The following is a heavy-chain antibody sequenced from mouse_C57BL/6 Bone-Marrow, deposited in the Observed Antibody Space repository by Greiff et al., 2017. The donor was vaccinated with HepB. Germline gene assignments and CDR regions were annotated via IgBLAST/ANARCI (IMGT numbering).Heavy chain of an antibody. CDR2: IDPENGDT. CDR3: TTATAYCYGTG. D-gene: IGHD1-1*01. CDR1: GFNINDDY. V-gene: IGHV14-4*01. Sequence: EVQLQQSGAELVRPGASVKLSCTASGFNINDDYMQWVKQRPEQGLEWMGWIDPENGDTEYVLKFQGKATITADTSSSTAYLQLSSLTSEDTAVYYCTTATAYCYGTGWGEGTTLTVSS. J-gene: IGHJ2*01.